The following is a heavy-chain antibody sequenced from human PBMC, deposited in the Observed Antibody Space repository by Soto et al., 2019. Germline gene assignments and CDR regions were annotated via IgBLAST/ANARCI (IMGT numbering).Heavy chain of an antibody. CDR3: ARDDYGDFTFDD. D-gene: IGHD4-17*01. CDR1: GFIFSSYA. J-gene: IGHJ4*02. V-gene: IGHV3-30-3*01. CDR2: ISHDGTNK. Sequence: GGSLRLSCAASGFIFSSYAMNWVRQAPGKGLEWVAAISHDGTNKYYRDSVKGRFTISRDNSKNTLYLQMDSLRTEDTAVYYCARDDYGDFTFDDWGQGTLVTVSS.